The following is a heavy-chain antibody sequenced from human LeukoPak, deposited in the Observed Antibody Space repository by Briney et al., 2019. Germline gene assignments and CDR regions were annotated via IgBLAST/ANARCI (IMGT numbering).Heavy chain of an antibody. CDR2: ISGSGDNT. J-gene: IGHJ4*02. CDR3: AKGSLHDSSGFFYFGY. Sequence: GGSLRLSCAASGFTFSSYAMSWVRQAPGKGLEWVSGISGSGDNTYYADSVKGRFTISRDNSKNTLYVQVNSLGTEDTAAYYCAKGSLHDSSGFFYFGYWGQGTLVTVSS. CDR1: GFTFSSYA. D-gene: IGHD3-22*01. V-gene: IGHV3-23*01.